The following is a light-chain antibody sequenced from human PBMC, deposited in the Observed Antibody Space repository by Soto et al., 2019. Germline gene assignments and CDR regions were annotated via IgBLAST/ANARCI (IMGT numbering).Light chain of an antibody. V-gene: IGKV3-11*01. J-gene: IGKJ4*01. CDR1: QSASKY. Sequence: IVLTQSPATLSLSPGERATLSCRASQSASKYLAWYQQKPGQAPRLLLHDASNRATGIPARFIGSRSGTDFSLTISSREREDFGGYYCQQRSNWPQITFGGGTKVEIK. CDR2: DAS. CDR3: QQRSNWPQIT.